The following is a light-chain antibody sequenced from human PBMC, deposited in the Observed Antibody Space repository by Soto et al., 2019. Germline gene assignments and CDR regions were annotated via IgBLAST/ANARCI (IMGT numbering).Light chain of an antibody. CDR2: DAS. V-gene: IGKV3-20*01. CDR3: QYYGNSLMYT. Sequence: EIVLTQSPGTLSLSPGERASLSCGASQSVSTSYLAWYQQKPGQAPRLLIYDASSRATGIPDRFSGSGSGTDFTLTISRLEPEDFAVYYCQYYGNSLMYTFGQGTKLEIK. J-gene: IGKJ2*01. CDR1: QSVSTSY.